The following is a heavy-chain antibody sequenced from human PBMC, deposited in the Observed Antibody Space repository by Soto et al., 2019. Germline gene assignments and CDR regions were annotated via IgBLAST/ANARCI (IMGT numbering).Heavy chain of an antibody. D-gene: IGHD3-10*01. CDR1: EFILSNAW. CDR2: IKTTSEGGTT. Sequence: VQLVESGGGLVKPGGSLRLSCAASEFILSNAWVNWVRQAPGKGLEWVGRIKTTSEGGTTDFAASVKGRFTLSRDDSRSTLYLQMNSLQTEDTAVYYCATGAGRPAEHFDYWGQGALVTVSS. V-gene: IGHV3-15*01. CDR3: ATGAGRPAEHFDY. J-gene: IGHJ4*02.